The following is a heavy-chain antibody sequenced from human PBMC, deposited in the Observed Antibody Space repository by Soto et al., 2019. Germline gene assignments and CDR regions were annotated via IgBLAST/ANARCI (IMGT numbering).Heavy chain of an antibody. CDR2: IIPIFGTA. J-gene: IGHJ2*01. Sequence: SVKVSCKASGGTFSSYAISWVRQAPGQGLEWMGGIIPIFGTANYAQKFQGRVTITADESTSTAYMELSSLRSEDTAVYYCARVGAVAGTKNWYFDLWGRGTLVTVSS. CDR1: GGTFSSYA. V-gene: IGHV1-69*13. D-gene: IGHD6-19*01. CDR3: ARVGAVAGTKNWYFDL.